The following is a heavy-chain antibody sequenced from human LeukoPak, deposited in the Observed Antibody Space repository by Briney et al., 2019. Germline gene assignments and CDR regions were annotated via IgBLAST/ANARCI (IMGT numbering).Heavy chain of an antibody. CDR1: GFTFSTYS. CDR3: AKRGLYYYYYGMDV. CDR2: ISSSSDTI. Sequence: PGGSLRLSCAASGFTFSTYSMNWVRQAPGKGLEWVSYISSSSDTIHYADSVKGRFTISRDNAKNSLYLQMNSLRAEDTAVYYCAKRGLYYYYYGMDVWGQGTTVTVSS. V-gene: IGHV3-48*01. D-gene: IGHD3-16*01. J-gene: IGHJ6*02.